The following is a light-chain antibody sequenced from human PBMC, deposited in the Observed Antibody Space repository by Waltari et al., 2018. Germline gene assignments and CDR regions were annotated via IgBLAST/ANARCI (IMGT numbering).Light chain of an antibody. V-gene: IGKV1-39*01. CDR2: AAS. CDR1: QSISSY. Sequence: DIQMTQSPSSLSASVGDRVTITCRARQSISSYLNWYQQKPGKAPKLLIYAASSLQSGVPSRFSGSGSGTDFTLTISSLQPEDFATYYCQQSYSTPHFGQGTRLEIK. J-gene: IGKJ5*01. CDR3: QQSYSTPH.